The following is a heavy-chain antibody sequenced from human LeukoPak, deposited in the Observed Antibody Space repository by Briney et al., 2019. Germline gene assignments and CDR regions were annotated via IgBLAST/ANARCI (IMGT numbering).Heavy chain of an antibody. Sequence: ASVKVSCKASGYAFTGYYMHWVRQAPGQGLEWMGWINPNSGGTNYAQKFQGRVTMTRDTPISTAYMELSSLRSDDTAVVYYCARQGPRGAFDIWGQGTMVTVSS. J-gene: IGHJ3*02. CDR1: GYAFTGYY. CDR2: INPNSGGT. CDR3: ARQGPRGAFDI. V-gene: IGHV1-2*02.